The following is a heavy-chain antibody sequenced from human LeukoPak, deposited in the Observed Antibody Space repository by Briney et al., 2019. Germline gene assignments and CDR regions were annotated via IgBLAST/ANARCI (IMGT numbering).Heavy chain of an antibody. CDR1: GFTFSSYE. V-gene: IGHV3-48*03. CDR3: AREGGSGWYSGWFDP. J-gene: IGHJ5*02. CDR2: ISSSGSTI. Sequence: GGSLRLSCAAPGFTFSSYEMNWVRQAPGKGLEWVSDISSSGSTIYYADSVKGRFTISRDNAENSLYLQMNSLRAEDTAVYYCAREGGSGWYSGWFDPWGQGTLVTVSS. D-gene: IGHD6-19*01.